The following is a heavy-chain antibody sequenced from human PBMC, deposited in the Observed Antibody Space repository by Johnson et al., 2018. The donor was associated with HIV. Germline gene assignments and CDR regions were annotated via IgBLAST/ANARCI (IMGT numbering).Heavy chain of an antibody. J-gene: IGHJ3*02. D-gene: IGHD2-15*01. CDR2: ISGSGGST. CDR3: VRGGSDAFDI. CDR1: GFTFSSYA. Sequence: LVESGGGLVTPGRSLRLSCAASGFTFSSYAMSWVSQAPGKGLEWVSAISGSGGSTYYADSVKGRFTISRDNSKNTLYLQMNSLSPGDTAVYYCVRGGSDAFDIWGQGTMVTVSS. V-gene: IGHV3-23*04.